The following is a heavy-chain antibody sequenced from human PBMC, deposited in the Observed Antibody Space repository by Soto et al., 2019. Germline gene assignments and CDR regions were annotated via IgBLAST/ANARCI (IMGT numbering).Heavy chain of an antibody. J-gene: IGHJ6*02. V-gene: IGHV2-5*02. D-gene: IGHD1-7*01. CDR1: GFSLRTSGVG. Sequence: ESGPTLVNPTETLTLTCTFSGFSLRTSGVGVGWIRQPPGKALEWLAFIYWDDEKRYSPSLKSRLTITKDTSKNQVVLIMTNMDPVDTATYYCAHRLVRDELYGLDVWGQGTTVTVSS. CDR2: IYWDDEK. CDR3: AHRLVRDELYGLDV.